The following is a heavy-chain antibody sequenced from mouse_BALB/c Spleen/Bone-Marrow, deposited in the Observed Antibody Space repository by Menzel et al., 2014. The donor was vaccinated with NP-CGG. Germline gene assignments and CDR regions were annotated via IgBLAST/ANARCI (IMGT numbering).Heavy chain of an antibody. J-gene: IGHJ1*01. Sequence: EESGGRLVTPGTPLTLTCTASGIDLSSYAMGWVRQAPGKGLEYIGLISTGESAYYARWAKGRFTISXTSTTVDLKMASLTIEDTATYFCGRLLIDAFDPWGPGTLVTVSS. CDR3: GRLLIDAFDP. D-gene: IGHD2-3*01. CDR2: ISTGESA. V-gene: IGHV5-6-5*01. CDR1: GIDLSSYA.